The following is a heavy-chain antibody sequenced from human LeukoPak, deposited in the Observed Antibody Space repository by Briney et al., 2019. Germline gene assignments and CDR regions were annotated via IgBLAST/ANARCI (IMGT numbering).Heavy chain of an antibody. V-gene: IGHV3-66*04. CDR3: AKQYYYDSSGYYRSDAFDI. J-gene: IGHJ3*02. CDR1: GFTVSSKY. D-gene: IGHD3-22*01. CDR2: IYSGGST. Sequence: GGSLRLSCAASGFTVSSKYMSWVRQAPGKGLEWVSVIYSGGSTYYADSVKGRFTISRDNSKDTVYLQMNSLRAEDTAVYYCAKQYYYDSSGYYRSDAFDIWGQGTMVTVSS.